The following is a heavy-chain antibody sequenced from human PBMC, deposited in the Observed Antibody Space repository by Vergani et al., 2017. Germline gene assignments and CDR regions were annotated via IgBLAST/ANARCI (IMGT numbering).Heavy chain of an antibody. V-gene: IGHV3-48*02. J-gene: IGHJ5*02. CDR3: ARGLSDSSGYYPDCFDP. CDR2: ISRSSSTI. CDR1: GFTFSSYS. Sequence: EVQLVESGGGLVQPGGSLRLSCAASGFTFSSYSMNWVRQAPGKGLEWVSYISRSSSTIDYADSVKGRFTITRDNAKNTLYLQMNSLRDEDTAVYYCARGLSDSSGYYPDCFDPWGQGTLVTVSS. D-gene: IGHD3-22*01.